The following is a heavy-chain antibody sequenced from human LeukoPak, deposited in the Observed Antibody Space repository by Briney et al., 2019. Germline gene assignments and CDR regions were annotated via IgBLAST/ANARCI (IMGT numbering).Heavy chain of an antibody. Sequence: PGGSLRLSCAASGFTFSSYTMNWVRQAPGKGLEWVSFISTTGSTIHYGDSVRGRFTISRDNAKNSLSLQMNSLRAEDTAVYYCARGAQLFESWGQGTLVTVSS. CDR2: ISTTGSTI. CDR1: GFTFSSYT. CDR3: ARGAQLFES. V-gene: IGHV3-48*01. J-gene: IGHJ4*02. D-gene: IGHD3-10*01.